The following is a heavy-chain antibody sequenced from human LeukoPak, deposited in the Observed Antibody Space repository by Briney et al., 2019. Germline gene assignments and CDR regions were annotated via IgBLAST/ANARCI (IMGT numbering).Heavy chain of an antibody. D-gene: IGHD6-13*01. Sequence: SETLSLTCAVSGGSISSGGYSWSWIRQPPGKGLKWIGYIYQSGSTYYNPSLKSRVTISVDRSKNQFSLKLSSVTAGDTAVYYCARFRALYSSSWNGAFDIWGQGTMVTVSS. CDR1: GGSISSGGYS. J-gene: IGHJ3*02. CDR3: ARFRALYSSSWNGAFDI. CDR2: IYQSGST. V-gene: IGHV4-30-2*01.